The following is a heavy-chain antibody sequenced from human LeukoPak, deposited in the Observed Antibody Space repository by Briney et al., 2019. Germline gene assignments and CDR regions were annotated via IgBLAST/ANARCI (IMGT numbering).Heavy chain of an antibody. J-gene: IGHJ4*02. V-gene: IGHV4-4*07. Sequence: PSETLSLTCTVSGGSFSGTYWTWMRKSAGKGLEWIGRIFSTGSTTYNPSLKSRVTMSVDTSKNQLSLKLSSVTAADTAIYYCARTIAGAYLDSWGPGTLVTVSS. CDR3: ARTIAGAYLDS. CDR1: GGSFSGTY. D-gene: IGHD3-10*01. CDR2: IFSTGST.